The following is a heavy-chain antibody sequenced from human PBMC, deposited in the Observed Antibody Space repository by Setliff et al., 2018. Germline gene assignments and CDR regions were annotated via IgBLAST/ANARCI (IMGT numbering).Heavy chain of an antibody. V-gene: IGHV1-18*01. CDR3: ARDLDYQYYYETSGRDAFDI. CDR2: ISGYNGFI. J-gene: IGHJ3*02. CDR1: GYSLNTYG. Sequence: ASVKVSCKASGYSLNTYGISWVRQAPGQGLEWMGWISGYNGFIIYAQKFQGRVTMTTDTSTSTAYMELRSLRSDDTAVYYCARDLDYQYYYETSGRDAFDIWGLGTMVTVSS. D-gene: IGHD3-22*01.